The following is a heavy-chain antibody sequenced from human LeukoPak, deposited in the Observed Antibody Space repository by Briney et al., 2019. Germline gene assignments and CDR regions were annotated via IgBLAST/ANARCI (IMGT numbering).Heavy chain of an antibody. CDR2: IYYSGST. Sequence: SETLSLTCTVSGGSISSYYWSWIRQPPGKGLEWIGYIYYSGSTNYNPSLKSRVTISVDTSKNQFSLKLSSVTAADTAVYYCARFIEPELDGPAFDIWGQGTMVTVSS. V-gene: IGHV4-59*01. CDR3: ARFIEPELDGPAFDI. CDR1: GGSISSYY. J-gene: IGHJ3*02. D-gene: IGHD1-14*01.